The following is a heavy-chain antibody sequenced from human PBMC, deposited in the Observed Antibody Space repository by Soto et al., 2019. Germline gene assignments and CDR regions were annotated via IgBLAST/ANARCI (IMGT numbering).Heavy chain of an antibody. D-gene: IGHD1-7*01. J-gene: IGHJ5*02. CDR1: GGSISSGDYY. V-gene: IGHV4-30-4*01. CDR3: ARDRDWNYVDWFDP. Sequence: PSETLSLTCTVSGGSISSGDYYWSWIRQPPGRGLEWIGYIYYSGSTYYNPSLKSRVTISVDTSKNQFSLKLSSVTAADTAVYYCARDRDWNYVDWFDPWGQGTLVTVSS. CDR2: IYYSGST.